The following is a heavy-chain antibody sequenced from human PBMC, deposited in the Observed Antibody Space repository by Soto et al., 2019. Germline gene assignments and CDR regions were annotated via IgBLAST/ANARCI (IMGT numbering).Heavy chain of an antibody. CDR3: ARDQGTYYFDY. D-gene: IGHD1-1*01. J-gene: IGHJ4*02. CDR2: INANDGNT. Sequence: ASVKVSCKASGYTFTSYYMNWVRQAPGQGLEWMGWINANDGNTSYAQKLQGRVTMTTDTSTSTAYMELRSLRSDDTAVYYCARDQGTYYFDYWGQGTLVTVSS. CDR1: GYTFTSYY. V-gene: IGHV1-18*04.